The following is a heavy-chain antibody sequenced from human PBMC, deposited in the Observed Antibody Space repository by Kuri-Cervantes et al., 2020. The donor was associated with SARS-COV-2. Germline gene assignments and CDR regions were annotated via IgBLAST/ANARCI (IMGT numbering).Heavy chain of an antibody. Sequence: AGSLCLSCAASGFSISSYDRHWVRQAPGKGLEWVAFIRYDGSNKYHADYVMGRFTKSRDNSKNILYLQMNSLRAEDTAVYYCACFSSRDRVETAMVTGLWCGELLFSDAFDIWGQGTMVTVSS. D-gene: IGHD3-10*01. CDR1: GFSISSYD. CDR2: IRYDGSNK. J-gene: IGHJ3*02. CDR3: ACFSSRDRVETAMVTGLWCGELLFSDAFDI. V-gene: IGHV3-30*02.